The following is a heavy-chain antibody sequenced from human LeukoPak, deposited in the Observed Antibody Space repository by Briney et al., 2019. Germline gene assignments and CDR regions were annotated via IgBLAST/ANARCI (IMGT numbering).Heavy chain of an antibody. Sequence: SETLSLTCTVSDGSISSYYWSWIRQPAGKALEWIGRIYTSGSTNYNPSLKSRVTMSVDTSKKQVSPKLSSVTAADTAVYYCARESGSYQWYFDYWGQGTLVTVSS. D-gene: IGHD1-26*01. CDR2: IYTSGST. V-gene: IGHV4-4*07. CDR3: ARESGSYQWYFDY. CDR1: DGSISSYY. J-gene: IGHJ4*02.